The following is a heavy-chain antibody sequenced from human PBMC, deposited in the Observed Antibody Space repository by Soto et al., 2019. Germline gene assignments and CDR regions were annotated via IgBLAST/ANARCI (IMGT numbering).Heavy chain of an antibody. CDR1: GHTFTGYY. CDR2: FSPSSGSS. Sequence: GASVKVSCKASGHTFTGYYMHWVRQAPGQGLEWMGIFSPSSGSSTYAQKFQGRVTMTRDTSTTTVYMELSSLRSEDSAVYYCATHAPRNIVAASYDFHHWGQGTLVTVSS. D-gene: IGHD1-26*01. CDR3: ATHAPRNIVAASYDFHH. V-gene: IGHV1-46*01. J-gene: IGHJ1*01.